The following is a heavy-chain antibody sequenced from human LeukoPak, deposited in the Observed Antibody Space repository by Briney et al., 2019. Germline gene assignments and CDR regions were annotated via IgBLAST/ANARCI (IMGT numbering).Heavy chain of an antibody. V-gene: IGHV4-59*01. D-gene: IGHD3-16*01. CDR2: IYYSGST. Sequence: SETLSLTCTVSGGSISSYYWSWIRQPPGKGLEWIGYIYYSGSTNYNPSLKSRVTISVDTSKNQFSLKLSSVTAADTAVYYCARFEIKLRKTVYWYFDLWGRGTLVTVSS. CDR1: GGSISSYY. CDR3: ARFEIKLRKTVYWYFDL. J-gene: IGHJ2*01.